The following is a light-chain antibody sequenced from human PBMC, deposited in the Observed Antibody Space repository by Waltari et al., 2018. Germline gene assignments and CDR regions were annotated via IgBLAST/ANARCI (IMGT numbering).Light chain of an antibody. CDR3: QSADSIVL. V-gene: IGLV3-25*03. J-gene: IGLJ2*01. CDR1: ALPKKY. Sequence: YELKQPPSVSVSPGQTARITCSGDALPKKYAYWYQQKPGQAPVLIIYKDSERPSGIPERFSGSSSGTTVTLTISGVQAEDEADYYCQSADSIVLFGGGTKLTVL. CDR2: KDS.